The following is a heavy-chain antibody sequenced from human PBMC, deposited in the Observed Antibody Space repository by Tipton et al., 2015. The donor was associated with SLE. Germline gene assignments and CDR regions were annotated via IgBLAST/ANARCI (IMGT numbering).Heavy chain of an antibody. Sequence: LRLSCTVSGGSISSSSFLWGWIRQPPGKGLEWIGNIYYSGSAYYNPSLKSRVTISEDTSKNEFSLKVSSVTAADTAVYYCAKSSAGAGRGGDYWGQGTLVTVSP. D-gene: IGHD6-13*01. CDR2: IYYSGSA. CDR3: AKSSAGAGRGGDY. CDR1: GGSISSSSFL. V-gene: IGHV4-39*07. J-gene: IGHJ4*02.